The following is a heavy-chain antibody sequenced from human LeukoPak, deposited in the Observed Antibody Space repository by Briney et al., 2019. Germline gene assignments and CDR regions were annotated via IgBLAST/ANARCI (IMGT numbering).Heavy chain of an antibody. D-gene: IGHD3-10*02. Sequence: GGSLRLSCAASGFTFSSYSMNWVRQAPGKGLEWVSSISSSGSYIYYADSVKGRFTISRDNAKNSLYLQMNSLRAEDTAVYYCAELGITMIGGVWGKGTTVTVSS. J-gene: IGHJ6*04. V-gene: IGHV3-21*01. CDR2: ISSSGSYI. CDR3: AELGITMIGGV. CDR1: GFTFSSYS.